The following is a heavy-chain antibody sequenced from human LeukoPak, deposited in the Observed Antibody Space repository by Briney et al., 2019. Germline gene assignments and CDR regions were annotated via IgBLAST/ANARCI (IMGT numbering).Heavy chain of an antibody. J-gene: IGHJ3*02. Sequence: GGSLRLSCAASGFTFSSYSMNWVRQAPGKGLEWVSYISSSSSTIYYADSVKGRFTISRDNAKNSLYLQMNSLRAEDTAVYYCARVLTNYDFWSGYSDAFDIWAKGQWSPSLQ. CDR1: GFTFSSYS. D-gene: IGHD3-3*01. CDR2: ISSSSSTI. CDR3: ARVLTNYDFWSGYSDAFDI. V-gene: IGHV3-48*01.